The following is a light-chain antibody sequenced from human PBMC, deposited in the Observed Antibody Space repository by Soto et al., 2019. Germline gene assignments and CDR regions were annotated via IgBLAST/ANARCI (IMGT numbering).Light chain of an antibody. CDR2: GAS. CDR1: QSVSSSY. Sequence: EIVLTQSPGTLSLSPGERATLSCRASQSVSSSYLAWYQQKPGQAPRLLIYGASSRATGIPDRFSGSGSGTDFTLTIRRLEPEDFAVYYCQQYGSSPWTFGKGTKVEIK. CDR3: QQYGSSPWT. J-gene: IGKJ1*01. V-gene: IGKV3-20*01.